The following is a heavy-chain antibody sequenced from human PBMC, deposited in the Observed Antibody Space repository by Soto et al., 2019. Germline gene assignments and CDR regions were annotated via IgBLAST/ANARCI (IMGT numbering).Heavy chain of an antibody. CDR3: ARSYYDSTGFAVDP. CDR1: GASVSHGY. V-gene: IGHV4-59*02. D-gene: IGHD3-22*01. J-gene: IGHJ5*02. Sequence: QMQLQASGPGLVKPSETLSLTCNVSGASVSHGYWSWIRQPPGKGLELIGFMYFGGSFNYNPSLTRRAPISVETSKNQFSMKLTSVTASDTAVYYCARSYYDSTGFAVDPWGKGTLVTV. CDR2: MYFGGSF.